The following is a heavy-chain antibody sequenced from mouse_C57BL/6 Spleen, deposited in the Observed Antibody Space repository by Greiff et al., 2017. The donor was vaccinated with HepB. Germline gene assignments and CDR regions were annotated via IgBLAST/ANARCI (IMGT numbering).Heavy chain of an antibody. CDR2: IWWDDDK. J-gene: IGHJ3*01. CDR3: ARIGRIYYDYDEGTWFAY. V-gene: IGHV8-8*01. D-gene: IGHD2-4*01. CDR1: GFSLSTFGMG. Sequence: QVNLKESGPGILQPSQTLSLTCSFSGFSLSTFGMGVGWIRQPSGKGLEWLAHIWWDDDKYYNPALKSRLTISKDTSKNQVFLKIANVDTADTATYYCARIGRIYYDYDEGTWFAYWGQGTLVTVSA.